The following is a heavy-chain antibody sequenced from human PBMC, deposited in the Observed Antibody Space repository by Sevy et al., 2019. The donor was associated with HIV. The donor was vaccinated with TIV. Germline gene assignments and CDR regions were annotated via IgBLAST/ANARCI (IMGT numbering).Heavy chain of an antibody. D-gene: IGHD1-26*01. CDR1: AFSFSYYG. CDR3: ANAYSGSYSHSYLYALDV. V-gene: IGHV3-30*18. CDR2: ISHDGINE. Sequence: GGSLRLSCTSSAFSFSYYGIHWVRQAPGKGLDWVALISHDGINEYYADSVKGRFTISRDNSKNTVYLEMNRLRNEDTAIYFCANAYSGSYSHSYLYALDVWGQGTTVTVSS. J-gene: IGHJ6*02.